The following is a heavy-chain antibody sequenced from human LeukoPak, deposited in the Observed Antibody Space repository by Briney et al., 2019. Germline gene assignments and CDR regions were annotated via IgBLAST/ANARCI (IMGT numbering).Heavy chain of an antibody. Sequence: GGSLRLSCAASGFTFSSYGMHWVSQAPGRGLEWVAIIWHDGSNKYYADSVKGRFTISRDNSKNTLDLQMNSLRAEDTAVYYCARDRSSGAFDYWGLGTLVTVSS. CDR3: ARDRSSGAFDY. CDR2: IWHDGSNK. D-gene: IGHD2-15*01. J-gene: IGHJ4*02. CDR1: GFTFSSYG. V-gene: IGHV3-33*01.